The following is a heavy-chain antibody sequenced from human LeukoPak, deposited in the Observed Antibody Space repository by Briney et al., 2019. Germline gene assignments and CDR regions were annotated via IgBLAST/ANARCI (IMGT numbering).Heavy chain of an antibody. CDR2: IYYSGST. Sequence: TSQTLSLTCTVSGGSISSSSYYWGWIRQPPGKGLEWIGSIYYSGSTYYNPSLKSRVTISVDTSKNQFSLKLSSVTAADTAVYYCARSRGWIRWLNWFDPWGQGTLVTVSS. CDR1: GGSISSSSYY. D-gene: IGHD5-12*01. CDR3: ARSRGWIRWLNWFDP. J-gene: IGHJ5*02. V-gene: IGHV4-39*01.